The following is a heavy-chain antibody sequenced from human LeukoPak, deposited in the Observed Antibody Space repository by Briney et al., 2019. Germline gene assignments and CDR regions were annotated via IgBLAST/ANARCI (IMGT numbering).Heavy chain of an antibody. CDR3: ARDLIAAAGTTNFDY. CDR2: ISAYNGNT. V-gene: IGHV1-18*01. Sequence: ASVKVSCKASGYTFTSYGISWVRQAPGQGLEWMGWISAYNGNTNYAQKLQGRVTMTTDTSTSTAYMGLRSLRSDDTAVYYCARDLIAAAGTTNFDYWGQGTLVTVSS. J-gene: IGHJ4*02. D-gene: IGHD6-13*01. CDR1: GYTFTSYG.